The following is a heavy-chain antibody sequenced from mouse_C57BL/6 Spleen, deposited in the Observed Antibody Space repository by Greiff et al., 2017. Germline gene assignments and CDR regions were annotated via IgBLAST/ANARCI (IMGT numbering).Heavy chain of an antibody. Sequence: DVQLQESGPGLVKPSQSLSLTCSVTGYSITSGYYWNWIRQFPGNKLEWMGYISYDGSNNYNPSLKNRISITRDTSKNQFFLKLNSVTTEDTATYYCARTGTFYYAMDYWGQGTSVTVSS. CDR3: ARTGTFYYAMDY. J-gene: IGHJ4*01. V-gene: IGHV3-6*01. CDR2: ISYDGSN. CDR1: GYSITSGYY. D-gene: IGHD4-1*01.